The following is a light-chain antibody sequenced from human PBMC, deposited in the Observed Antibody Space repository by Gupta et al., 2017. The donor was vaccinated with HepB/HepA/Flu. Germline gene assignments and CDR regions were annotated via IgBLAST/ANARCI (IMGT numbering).Light chain of an antibody. V-gene: IGLV1-40*01. CDR2: GNS. CDR3: QSYDSSSVV. CDR1: SSNIGAGYD. J-gene: IGLJ2*01. Sequence: QPVLTQPPSVSGAPGQRVTISCPGSSSNIGAGYDVHWYQQLPGTAPKLLIYGNSNRPSGVPDRFSGSKSGTSASLAITGLQAEDEADYYCQSYDSSSVVFGGGTKLTVL.